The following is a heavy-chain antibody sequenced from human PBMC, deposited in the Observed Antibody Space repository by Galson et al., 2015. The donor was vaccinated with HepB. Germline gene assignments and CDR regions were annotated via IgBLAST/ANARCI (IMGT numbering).Heavy chain of an antibody. CDR2: IYSGGST. J-gene: IGHJ4*02. D-gene: IGHD5-24*01. Sequence: CAASGFTVSSHYMSWVRQAPGKGLEWVSVIYSGGSTYYADSVKGRFTISRDNSKNTLYLQMNSLRAEDTAVYYCARVVKLLATNYMYYWGQGTLVTVSS. CDR3: ARVVKLLATNYMYY. V-gene: IGHV3-53*01. CDR1: GFTVSSHY.